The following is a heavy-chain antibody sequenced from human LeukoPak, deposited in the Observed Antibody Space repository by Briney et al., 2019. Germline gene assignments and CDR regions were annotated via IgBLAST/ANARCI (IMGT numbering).Heavy chain of an antibody. J-gene: IGHJ3*02. V-gene: IGHV1-24*01. Sequence: ASVKVSCKVSGYTLTELSMHWVRQAPGKGLEWMGGFDPEDGETIYAQKFQGRVTMTEDTSTDTAYMELSSLRSEDTAVYYCATWRAAAEAFDIWGQGTMVTVSS. CDR2: FDPEDGET. CDR3: ATWRAAAEAFDI. CDR1: GYTLTELS. D-gene: IGHD6-13*01.